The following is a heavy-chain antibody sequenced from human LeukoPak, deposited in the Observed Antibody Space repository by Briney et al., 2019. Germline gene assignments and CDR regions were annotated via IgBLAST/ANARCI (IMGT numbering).Heavy chain of an antibody. J-gene: IGHJ4*02. Sequence: PGGSLRLSCAASGFTFSNAWMSWVRQAPGKGLEWVGRIKSKTDGGTTDYAAPVKGRFTISRDDSKNTLYLQMNSLKTEDTAVYYCTTDIHYDILTGYYEFDYWGQGILVTVSS. CDR2: IKSKTDGGTT. CDR1: GFTFSNAW. CDR3: TTDIHYDILTGYYEFDY. D-gene: IGHD3-9*01. V-gene: IGHV3-15*01.